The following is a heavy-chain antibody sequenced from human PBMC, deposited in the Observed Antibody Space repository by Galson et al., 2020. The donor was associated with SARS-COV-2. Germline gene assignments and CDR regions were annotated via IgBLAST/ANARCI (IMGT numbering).Heavy chain of an antibody. CDR1: GFTFTNYG. J-gene: IGHJ4*02. D-gene: IGHD3-16*01. Sequence: GESLKISCAAYGFTFTNYGILWVRQVPGKGLEWVAVVWYDGTNKYYADSVKGRFTISKDNSKNTVYMQMNSLTDEDTGIYYCARDLCAESHYDGVGMWCYFADWCQGTLVTVSA. CDR3: ARDLCAESHYDGVGMWCYFAD. V-gene: IGHV3-33*01. CDR2: VWYDGTNK.